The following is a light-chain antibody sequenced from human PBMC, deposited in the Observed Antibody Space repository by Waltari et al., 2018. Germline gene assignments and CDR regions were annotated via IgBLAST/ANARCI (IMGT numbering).Light chain of an antibody. CDR3: QQYNNCPLT. Sequence: EKVMPQSPATLSVSPGERATLSCRASQGVSSNLAWYQHKPGQAPRPLIYGASTRPTGIPARFSGSGSGTEFTLTISILQSEDFAVYYCQQYNNCPLTFGGGTKVEIK. CDR2: GAS. J-gene: IGKJ4*02. V-gene: IGKV3-15*01. CDR1: QGVSSN.